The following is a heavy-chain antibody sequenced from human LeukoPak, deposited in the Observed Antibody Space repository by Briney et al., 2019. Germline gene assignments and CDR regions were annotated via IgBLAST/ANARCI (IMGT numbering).Heavy chain of an antibody. CDR3: ARGGAIMVRGVIRDWFDP. CDR1: GYTFTSYG. Sequence: GASVKVSCKASGYTFTSYGISWVRQAPGQGLEWMGGIIPIFGTANYAQKFQGRVTITADESTSTAYMELSSLRSEDTAVYYCARGGAIMVRGVIRDWFDPWGQGTLVTVSS. CDR2: IIPIFGTA. J-gene: IGHJ5*02. D-gene: IGHD3-10*01. V-gene: IGHV1-69*13.